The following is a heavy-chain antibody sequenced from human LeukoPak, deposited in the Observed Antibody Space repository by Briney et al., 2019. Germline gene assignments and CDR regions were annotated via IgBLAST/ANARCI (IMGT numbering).Heavy chain of an antibody. J-gene: IGHJ4*02. CDR1: GFTFRMSG. D-gene: IGHD3-10*01. CDR2: MSSDGINS. CDR3: AKDHAGSGRAFEY. V-gene: IGHV3-30*04. Sequence: GGSLRLSCATSGFTFRMSGVHWVRQAPGKGQEWVALMSSDGINSYYADSVKGRFTVSRDTSKDIVYLQMNSLRADDTAIYYCAKDHAGSGRAFEYWGQGTLLTVSS.